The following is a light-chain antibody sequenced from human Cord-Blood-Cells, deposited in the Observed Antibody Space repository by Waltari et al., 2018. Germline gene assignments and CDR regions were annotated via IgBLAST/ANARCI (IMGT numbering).Light chain of an antibody. V-gene: IGKV4-1*01. J-gene: IGKJ1*01. CDR1: QSVVYSSNNKNY. Sequence: DIVMTQSPDSLAVSLRESATINCKSSQSVVYSSNNKNYLAWYQQKPRQPPKLLIYWASTRESGVPDRFSGSESGTDFTLTISSLQAEDVAVYYCQQYYSTPWTFGQGTKVEIK. CDR3: QQYYSTPWT. CDR2: WAS.